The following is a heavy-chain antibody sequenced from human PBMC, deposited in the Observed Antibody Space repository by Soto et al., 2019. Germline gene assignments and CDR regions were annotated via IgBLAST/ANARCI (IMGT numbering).Heavy chain of an antibody. D-gene: IGHD4-17*01. Sequence: EVQLVESGGGLVQPGGSLRLSCAASGFTFSSYWMSWVRQAPGKGLEWVANIKQDGSEKYYVDSVKGRFTISRDNAKNSLYLQMNILGAEDTAVYYCARSTVTTRTNWFDPWGQGTLVTVSS. V-gene: IGHV3-7*03. CDR3: ARSTVTTRTNWFDP. CDR2: IKQDGSEK. CDR1: GFTFSSYW. J-gene: IGHJ5*02.